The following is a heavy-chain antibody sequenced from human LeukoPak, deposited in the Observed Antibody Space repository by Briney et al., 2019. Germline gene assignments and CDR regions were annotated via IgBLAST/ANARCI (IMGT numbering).Heavy chain of an antibody. Sequence: PSETLSLTCTVSGGSISSYYWTWIRQPPGKGLEWIGYIYYSGSTNYNPSLKSRVTISVDTSRNQFSLKLTSVTAADTAVYYCARGVNSGYFDYCGQGTLVTVSS. V-gene: IGHV4-59*01. CDR1: GGSISSYY. CDR2: IYYSGST. J-gene: IGHJ4*02. CDR3: ARGVNSGYFDY. D-gene: IGHD1-26*01.